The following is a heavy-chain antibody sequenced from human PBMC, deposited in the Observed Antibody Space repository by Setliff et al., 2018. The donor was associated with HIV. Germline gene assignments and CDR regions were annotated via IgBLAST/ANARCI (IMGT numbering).Heavy chain of an antibody. CDR3: ASLPPLYDSSGYYFDY. J-gene: IGHJ4*02. CDR1: GGSISSSSYY. CDR2: IYYSGST. Sequence: SETLSLTCTVSGGSISSSSYYWGWIRQPPGKGLEWIGNIYYSGSTNYNPSLKSRVTISVDTSKNQFSLKLSSVTAADTAVYYCASLPPLYDSSGYYFDYWGQGTLVTVSS. V-gene: IGHV4-39*01. D-gene: IGHD3-22*01.